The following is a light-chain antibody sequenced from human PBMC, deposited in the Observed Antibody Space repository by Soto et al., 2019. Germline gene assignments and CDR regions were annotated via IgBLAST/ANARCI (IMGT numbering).Light chain of an antibody. CDR2: DAS. CDR3: QQRSNWPGT. Sequence: VVLTQSPATLSLSPGQRATLSCRASLSVSGYLAWYQQKPGQAPRLLIYDASNRATGIPARFSGSGSGTDFTLTISSLEAEDFAAYYCQQRSNWPGTFGQGTKLEI. J-gene: IGKJ2*01. V-gene: IGKV3-11*01. CDR1: LSVSGY.